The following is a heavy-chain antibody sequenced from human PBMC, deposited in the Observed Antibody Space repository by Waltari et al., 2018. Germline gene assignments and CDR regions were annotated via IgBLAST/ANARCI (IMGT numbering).Heavy chain of an antibody. Sequence: EVQLVESGGGLVQPGGSLRLSCAASGFTFSSYWMSWVRQAPGKGLANIKQDGSEKYYVDSVKGRFTISRDNAKNSLYLQMNSLRAEDTAVYYCARVAPVTTGPRYYYYYMDVWGKGTTVTVSS. V-gene: IGHV3-7*01. J-gene: IGHJ6*03. CDR3: ARVAPVTTGPRYYYYYMDV. CDR1: GFTFSSYW. D-gene: IGHD4-17*01. CDR2: IKQDGSEK.